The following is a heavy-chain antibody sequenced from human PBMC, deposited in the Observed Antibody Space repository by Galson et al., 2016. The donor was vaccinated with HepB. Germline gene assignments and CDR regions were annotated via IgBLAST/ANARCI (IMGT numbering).Heavy chain of an antibody. CDR1: GYTISDYG. Sequence: SVKVSCKASGYTISDYGISWVRQTPGQGLEWMGWIGTKNGNPIYARKFQGRITMTTDTPRTTAYMELRSLKSDDTAAYYCARESVGYYGSGSYCDHWGQGTLVTVSS. CDR3: ARESVGYYGSGSYCDH. J-gene: IGHJ5*02. CDR2: IGTKNGNP. D-gene: IGHD3-10*01. V-gene: IGHV1-18*01.